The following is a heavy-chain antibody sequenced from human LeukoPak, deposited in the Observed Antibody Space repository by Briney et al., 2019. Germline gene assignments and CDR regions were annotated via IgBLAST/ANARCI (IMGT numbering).Heavy chain of an antibody. Sequence: SSETLSLTRAVYGGSLCGYYWRGIRDPPGGGVEGMGEINHSGSTNYNPSIKSRATISVDTTKNQSSLKLSSVTAADTAVYYCARGPYSYGYEGPFDYWGQGTPVTVSS. J-gene: IGHJ4*02. D-gene: IGHD5-18*01. CDR3: ARGPYSYGYEGPFDY. V-gene: IGHV4-34*01. CDR1: GGSLCGYY. CDR2: INHSGST.